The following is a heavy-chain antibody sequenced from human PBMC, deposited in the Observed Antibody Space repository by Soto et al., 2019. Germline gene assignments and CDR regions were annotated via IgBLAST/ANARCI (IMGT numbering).Heavy chain of an antibody. CDR1: AGSFTRNNW. CDR3: ASRDPGTSVDY. CDR2: IYRTGST. V-gene: IGHV4-4*02. Sequence: SETLSLTCAVAAGSFTRNNWWTWVRQPPAQGLEWIGEIYRTGSTNYNPSLKSRVTISLDKSENQFSLKVTSLTAADTAVYYCASRDPGTSVDYWGQGTLVTVSS. D-gene: IGHD1-7*01. J-gene: IGHJ4*02.